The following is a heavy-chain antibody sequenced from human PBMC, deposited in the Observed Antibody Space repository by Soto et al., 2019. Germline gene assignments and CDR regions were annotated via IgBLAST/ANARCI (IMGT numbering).Heavy chain of an antibody. CDR3: AIFYSSPGSDP. V-gene: IGHV4-59*01. D-gene: IGHD6-13*01. CDR1: GGSISSYY. CDR2: IYYSGST. Sequence: PSETLSLTCTVSGGSISSYYWSWIRQPPGKGLEWIGYIYYSGSTNYNPSLKIRVTISVDTSKNQFSLKLSLVPAADTAVYYCAIFYSSPGSDPWGQGTLVTVSS. J-gene: IGHJ5*02.